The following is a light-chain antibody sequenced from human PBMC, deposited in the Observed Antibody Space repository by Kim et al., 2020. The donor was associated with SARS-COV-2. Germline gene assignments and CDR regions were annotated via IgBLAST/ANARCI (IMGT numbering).Light chain of an antibody. J-gene: IGKJ4*01. CDR1: QDIRND. V-gene: IGKV1-17*01. CDR2: ATS. CDR3: LQHNSYPLT. Sequence: ASVGDRVTITWLASQDIRNDLGWDQQQPGKAPKGLIYATSTVQSGVPSRFSGSGSGTEFTLTISSLQPEECATYYCLQHNSYPLTFGGGTKVDIK.